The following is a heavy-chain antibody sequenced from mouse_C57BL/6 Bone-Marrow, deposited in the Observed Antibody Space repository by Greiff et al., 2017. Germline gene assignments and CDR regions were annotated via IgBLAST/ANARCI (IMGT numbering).Heavy chain of an antibody. CDR3: TGSYYYGSRYFDV. Sequence: EVKVVESGGGLVQPGGSMKLSCVASGFTFSNYWMNWVRQSPEKGLEWVAQIRLKSDNYATHYAESVKGRFTISRDDSKSSVYLQMNNLRAEDTGIYYCTGSYYYGSRYFDVWGTGTTVTVSS. CDR1: GFTFSNYW. J-gene: IGHJ1*03. CDR2: IRLKSDNYAT. D-gene: IGHD1-1*01. V-gene: IGHV6-3*01.